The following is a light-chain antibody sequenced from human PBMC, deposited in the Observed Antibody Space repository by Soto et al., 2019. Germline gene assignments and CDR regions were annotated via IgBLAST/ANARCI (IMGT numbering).Light chain of an antibody. CDR2: DAS. V-gene: IGKV3-15*01. CDR3: QQYNSWPET. J-gene: IGKJ1*01. Sequence: EIVLTQSPGTLSLSPGERATLSCRASQSVSSSYLAWHQQKPGQTPRLLIYDASTRATGIPARFSGSGSGTEFTLTISSLQSEDFAVYYCQQYNSWPETFGQGTKVDIK. CDR1: QSVSSSY.